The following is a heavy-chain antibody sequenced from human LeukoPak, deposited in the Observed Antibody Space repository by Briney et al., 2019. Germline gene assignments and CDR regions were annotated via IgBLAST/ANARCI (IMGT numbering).Heavy chain of an antibody. CDR1: GGTFSSYA. D-gene: IGHD1-26*01. V-gene: IGHV1-69*06. CDR3: ARGGNYWPQWWFDP. J-gene: IGHJ5*02. CDR2: IIPIFGTA. Sequence: ASVKVSCKASGGTFSSYAISWVRQAPGQGLEWMGGIIPIFGTANYAQKFQGRVTITADKSTCTAYMELSSLRSEDTAVYYCARGGNYWPQWWFDPWGRGTLVSVSS.